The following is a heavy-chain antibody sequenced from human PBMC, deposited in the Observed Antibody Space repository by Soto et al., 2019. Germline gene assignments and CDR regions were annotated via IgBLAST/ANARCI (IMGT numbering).Heavy chain of an antibody. CDR1: GGTFSSYA. CDR2: IIPIFGTA. CDR3: ARAKQWLLLNKDAFDI. D-gene: IGHD3-22*01. J-gene: IGHJ3*02. Sequence: QVQLVQSGAEVKKPGSSVKVSCKASGGTFSSYAISWVRQAPGQGLEWMGGIIPIFGTANYAQKFQGRVTITADESTSTAYMELSSLRSEDTAVYYCARAKQWLLLNKDAFDIWGQGTMVTVPS. V-gene: IGHV1-69*01.